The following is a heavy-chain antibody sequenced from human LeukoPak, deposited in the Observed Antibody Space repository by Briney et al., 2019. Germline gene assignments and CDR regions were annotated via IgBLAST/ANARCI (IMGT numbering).Heavy chain of an antibody. D-gene: IGHD6-19*01. CDR2: ISYDGSNK. J-gene: IGHJ4*02. CDR3: ASFIAVAGKTFDY. CDR1: GFTFSSYG. V-gene: IGHV3-30*03. Sequence: GRSLRLSCAASGFTFSSYGMHWVRQAPGKGLEWVAVISYDGSNKYYADSVKGRFTISRDNSKNTLYLQMNSLRAEDTAVYYCASFIAVAGKTFDYWGQGTLVTVSS.